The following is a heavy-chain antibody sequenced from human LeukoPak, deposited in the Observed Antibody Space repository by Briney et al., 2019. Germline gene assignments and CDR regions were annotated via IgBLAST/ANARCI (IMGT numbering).Heavy chain of an antibody. CDR3: ARALVGGVRINWFDP. CDR1: GGSISSGSYY. V-gene: IGHV4-61*02. D-gene: IGHD3-10*01. CDR2: IYTSGST. Sequence: SQTRSLTCTVSGGSISSGSYYWSWIRQPAGKGLEWIGRIYTSGSTNYNPSLKSRVTISVDTSKNQFSLKLSSVTAADTAVYYCARALVGGVRINWFDPWGQGTLVTVSS. J-gene: IGHJ5*02.